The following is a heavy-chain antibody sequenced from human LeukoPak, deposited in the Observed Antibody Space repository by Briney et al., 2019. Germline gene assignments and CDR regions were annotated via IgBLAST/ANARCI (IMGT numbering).Heavy chain of an antibody. CDR3: ARDVGTILGMGAFDI. D-gene: IGHD3-3*01. CDR1: GGSISSGSYY. Sequence: SQTLSLTCTVSGGSISSGSYYWSWIRQPAGKGLEWIGRIYTSGSTNYNPSLKSRVTISVDTSKNQFSLKLSSVTAADTAVYYCARDVGTILGMGAFDIWGQGTMVTVSS. CDR2: IYTSGST. J-gene: IGHJ3*02. V-gene: IGHV4-61*02.